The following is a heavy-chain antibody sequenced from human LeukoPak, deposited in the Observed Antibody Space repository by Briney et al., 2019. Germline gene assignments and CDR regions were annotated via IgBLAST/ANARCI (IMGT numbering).Heavy chain of an antibody. CDR2: ISSSSRYI. Sequence: PGGSLRLSCAVSGFTFSAFSMNWVRQAPGKGLVWLSSISSSSRYINYADSVKGRLTISRDNAKNSVFLQMNSLRAEDTAVYYCAKVLIADSYYDSTGAHDGFDMWGQGTMVTVSS. J-gene: IGHJ3*02. CDR1: GFTFSAFS. V-gene: IGHV3-21*06. D-gene: IGHD3-22*01. CDR3: AKVLIADSYYDSTGAHDGFDM.